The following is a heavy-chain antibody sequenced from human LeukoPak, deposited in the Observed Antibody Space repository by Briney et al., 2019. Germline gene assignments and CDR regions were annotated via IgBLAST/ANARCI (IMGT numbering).Heavy chain of an antibody. J-gene: IGHJ4*02. D-gene: IGHD5-12*01. CDR2: INHSGST. V-gene: IGHV4-34*01. CDR1: GGSFSGYY. CDR3: ARGPSGYHNT. Sequence: SETLSLTCAVYGGSFSGYYWSWIRQPPGKGLEWIGEINHSGSTNYNPSLKSRVTISVDTSRNQFSLKLSSVTAADTAVYYCARGPSGYHNTGGQGTLVTVSS.